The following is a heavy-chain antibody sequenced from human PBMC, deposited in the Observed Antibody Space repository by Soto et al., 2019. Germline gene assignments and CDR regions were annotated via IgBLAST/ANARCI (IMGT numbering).Heavy chain of an antibody. Sequence: QVQLVQSGAEVKKPGASVKVSCKASGYTFTSYGISWVRQAPGQGLEWMGWISNYNGNTNCAQKLQGRVTMTTDTTPSTAYMELRSLRSDDTAVYYCARDLALFIAAAGPQGDYWGQGTLVTVSS. D-gene: IGHD6-13*01. CDR3: ARDLALFIAAAGPQGDY. CDR2: ISNYNGNT. J-gene: IGHJ4*02. V-gene: IGHV1-18*01. CDR1: GYTFTSYG.